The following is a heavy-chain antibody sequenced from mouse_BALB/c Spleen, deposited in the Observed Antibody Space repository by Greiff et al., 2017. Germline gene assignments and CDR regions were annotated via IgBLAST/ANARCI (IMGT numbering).Heavy chain of an antibody. J-gene: IGHJ2*01. Sequence: EVQLVESGGGLVKPGGSLKLSCAASGFTFSSYAMSWVRQTPEKRLEWVASISSGGSTYYPDSVKGRFTISRDNARNILYLQMGSLRSEDTAMYSCARGDYYGYDYWGQGTTVTVSS. CDR1: GFTFSSYA. D-gene: IGHD1-2*01. CDR2: ISSGGST. CDR3: ARGDYYGYDY. V-gene: IGHV5-6-5*01.